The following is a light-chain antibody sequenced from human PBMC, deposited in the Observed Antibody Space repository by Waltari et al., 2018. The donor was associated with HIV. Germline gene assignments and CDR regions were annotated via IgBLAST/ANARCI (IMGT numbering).Light chain of an antibody. J-gene: IGKJ4*01. CDR2: AIS. Sequence: DIQMTQSPSFLAASVGDRVNIACRASQTVSNYLNLDQQKLGKAPKLLIYAISSLQSVVPSRFSGSGSGTDCTLTISSLQPEDSATYYCQQTYNVPTFGGGTKVEI. CDR1: QTVSNY. V-gene: IGKV1-39*01. CDR3: QQTYNVPT.